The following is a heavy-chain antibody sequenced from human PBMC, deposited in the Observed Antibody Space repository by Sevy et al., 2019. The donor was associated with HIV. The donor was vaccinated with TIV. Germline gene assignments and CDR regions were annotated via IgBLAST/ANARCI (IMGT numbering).Heavy chain of an antibody. CDR2: ISYDGSNK. D-gene: IGHD3-22*01. CDR1: GFTFSSYA. Sequence: GGSLRLSCAASGFTFSSYAMHWVRQAPGKGLEWVAVISYDGSNKYYADSVKGRFTISRDNSKNTLYLQMNSLRAEDTAVYYCARDFSTMIVVDYYYYMYVWGKGTTVTVSS. CDR3: ARDFSTMIVVDYYYYMYV. J-gene: IGHJ6*03. V-gene: IGHV3-30-3*01.